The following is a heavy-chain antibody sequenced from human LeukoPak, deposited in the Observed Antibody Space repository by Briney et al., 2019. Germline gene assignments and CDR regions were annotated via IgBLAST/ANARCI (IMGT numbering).Heavy chain of an antibody. CDR2: INHSGST. CDR1: GGSFSGYY. D-gene: IGHD6-19*01. CDR3: ARGQWLDNS. J-gene: IGHJ4*02. Sequence: SETLSLTCAVYGGSFSGYYWSWIRQPPGKGLEWIGEINHSGSTNYNPSLKSRVTMSVDTSKNQFSLKLDSVTAADTAVYYCARGQWLDNSWGQGTRVTVSS. V-gene: IGHV4-34*01.